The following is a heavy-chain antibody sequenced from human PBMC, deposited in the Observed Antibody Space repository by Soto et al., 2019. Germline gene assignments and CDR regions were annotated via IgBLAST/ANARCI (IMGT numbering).Heavy chain of an antibody. Sequence: GASVKVSCKASGYTFTSYAMHWVRQAPGQRLEWMGWINAGNGNTKYSQKLQGRVTITRDTSASTAYMELSSLRSEDTAVYYCARDLIPEFGGKNSPRRPYYYYYMDVWGKGTTVTVSS. V-gene: IGHV1-3*01. D-gene: IGHD3-10*01. J-gene: IGHJ6*03. CDR3: ARDLIPEFGGKNSPRRPYYYYYMDV. CDR2: INAGNGNT. CDR1: GYTFTSYA.